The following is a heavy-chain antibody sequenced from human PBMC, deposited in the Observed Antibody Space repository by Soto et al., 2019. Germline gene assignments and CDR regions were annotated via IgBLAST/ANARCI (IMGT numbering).Heavy chain of an antibody. CDR2: IYYSGST. V-gene: IGHV4-59*08. CDR1: GGSISSYY. CDR3: ARHWYSSGWSTFDY. D-gene: IGHD6-19*01. Sequence: SETLSLTCTVSGGSISSYYWSWIRQPPGKGLEWIGYIYYSGSTSYNPSLKSRVTISVDTSKNQFSLKLSSVTAADTAVYYCARHWYSSGWSTFDYWGQGTLVTVSS. J-gene: IGHJ4*02.